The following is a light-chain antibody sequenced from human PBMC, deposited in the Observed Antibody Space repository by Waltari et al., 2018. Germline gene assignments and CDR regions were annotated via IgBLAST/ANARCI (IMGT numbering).Light chain of an antibody. Sequence: QSALTQPASVSGSPGQSFTIPCTGTSNDVGGYTYVSWDQQHPGKAPKLMIYDVSNRPSGVSNRFSGSKSGNTASLTISGLQAEDEADYYCSSYTSSLTLVFGGGTKLTVL. V-gene: IGLV2-14*03. CDR3: SSYTSSLTLV. CDR1: SNDVGGYTY. J-gene: IGLJ3*02. CDR2: DVS.